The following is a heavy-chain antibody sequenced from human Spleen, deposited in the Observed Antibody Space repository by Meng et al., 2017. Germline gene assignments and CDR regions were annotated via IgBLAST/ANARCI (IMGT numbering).Heavy chain of an antibody. CDR1: GGSISSSGYY. Sequence: SETLSLTCTVSGGSISSSGYYWGWIRQPPGKGLEWVGDIHYSGNTYYNPSLKSRVTISVDTSKKQSSLMLTSVTAADTAMYYCARGRGLWTWGQGTLVTVSS. D-gene: IGHD2-21*01. CDR2: IHYSGNT. CDR3: ARGRGLWT. J-gene: IGHJ5*02. V-gene: IGHV4-39*07.